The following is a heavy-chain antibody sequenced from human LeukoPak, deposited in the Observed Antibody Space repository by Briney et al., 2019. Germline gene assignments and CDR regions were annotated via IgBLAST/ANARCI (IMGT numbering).Heavy chain of an antibody. V-gene: IGHV3-74*01. D-gene: IGHD3-22*01. Sequence: GGSLRLFCATSGFTLSSYWMHWVRQAPGKGLVWVSRIKSDGRTNYADSVKGRFTISRDNAKNTVSLQMNSLRAEDTGVYYCARAPSEIGGYYPEYFRHWGQGTLVIASS. CDR1: GFTLSSYW. CDR3: ARAPSEIGGYYPEYFRH. J-gene: IGHJ1*01. CDR2: IKSDGRT.